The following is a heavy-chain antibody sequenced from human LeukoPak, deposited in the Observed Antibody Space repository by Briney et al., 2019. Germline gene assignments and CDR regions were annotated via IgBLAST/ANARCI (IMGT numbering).Heavy chain of an antibody. J-gene: IGHJ4*02. CDR3: ARDLSWNYGDF. CDR1: GFTFSSYW. V-gene: IGHV3-74*01. CDR2: VNPDGKFT. D-gene: IGHD1-7*01. Sequence: TGGSLRLSCVASGFTFSSYWMHWVRQALGKGLEWVSRVNPDGKFTNYVDSVKGRFTISRDNAKNTVSLQMNSLRIEDTAVYYCARDLSWNYGDFWGQGTLVTVSS.